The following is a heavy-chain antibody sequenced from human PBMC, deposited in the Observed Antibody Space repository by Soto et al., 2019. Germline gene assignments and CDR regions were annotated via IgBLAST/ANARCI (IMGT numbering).Heavy chain of an antibody. CDR1: GFSVSRNY. D-gene: IGHD3-10*01. CDR3: ARVPGRL. V-gene: IGHV3-53*02. J-gene: IGHJ4*02. CDR2: VYSGGAT. Sequence: QLVETGGGLIQPGTSLTLSCAASGFSVSRNYMTWVRQAPGKGLEWVSFVYSGGATFYADSVKGRFLLSRDDSRNTMYLQLNNLRAEDTAVYYCARVPGRLWGRGTLVTVAS.